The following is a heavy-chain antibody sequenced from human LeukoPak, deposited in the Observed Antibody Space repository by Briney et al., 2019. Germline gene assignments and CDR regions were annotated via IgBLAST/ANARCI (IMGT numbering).Heavy chain of an antibody. D-gene: IGHD2-15*01. CDR2: IIPIFGTA. CDR3: ARVVAATVGLGY. CDR1: GGTFSSYA. V-gene: IGHV1-69*05. Sequence: GASVKVSCKTSGGTFSSYAISWVRQAPGQGLEWMGGIIPIFGTANYAQKFQGRVTITRDTSASTAYMELSSLRSEDTAVYYCARVVAATVGLGYWGQGTLVTVSS. J-gene: IGHJ4*02.